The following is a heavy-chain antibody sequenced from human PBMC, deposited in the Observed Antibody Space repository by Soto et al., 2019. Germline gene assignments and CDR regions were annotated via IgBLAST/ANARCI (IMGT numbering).Heavy chain of an antibody. Sequence: QVQLQESGPGLVKPSETLSLTCTVSGGSISSYYWSWIRQPPGKGLEWIGYIYYSGSTNYNPSLKGRVTISVDTSKNQFSLKLSSVTAADTAVYYCARDRGYDSSGYYYYYYGMDVWGQGTTVTVSS. V-gene: IGHV4-59*01. J-gene: IGHJ6*02. CDR2: IYYSGST. D-gene: IGHD3-22*01. CDR1: GGSISSYY. CDR3: ARDRGYDSSGYYYYYYGMDV.